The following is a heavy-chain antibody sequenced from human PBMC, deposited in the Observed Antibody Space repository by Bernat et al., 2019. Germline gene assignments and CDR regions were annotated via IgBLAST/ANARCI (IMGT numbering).Heavy chain of an antibody. J-gene: IGHJ6*03. CDR1: GFTFSSYS. CDR3: ARVHRNPTVTTGYYYYYMDV. CDR2: ISSSSSYI. Sequence: EVQLVESGGGLVKPGGSLRLSCAASGFTFSSYSMNWVRQAPGKGLEWVSYISSSSSYIYYADSVKGRFTISRDNAKNSLYLQINSLRAADTAVYYCARVHRNPTVTTGYYYYYMDVWGKGTTVTISS. V-gene: IGHV3-21*05. D-gene: IGHD4-17*01.